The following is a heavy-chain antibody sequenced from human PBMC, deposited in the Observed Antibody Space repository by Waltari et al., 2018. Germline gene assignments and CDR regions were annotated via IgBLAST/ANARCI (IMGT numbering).Heavy chain of an antibody. Sequence: DVQLVDSGGGLVQPGGSLRLSRGASVFTFRSYEMNWVRQAPGKGLEWISYINRDGSITDYAESMKGRFTISRDNAKTSLYLQMSSLRADDTAVYYCSREMVTSGFDYWGQGILVTVSS. CDR2: INRDGSIT. CDR1: VFTFRSYE. CDR3: SREMVTSGFDY. D-gene: IGHD2-15*01. J-gene: IGHJ4*02. V-gene: IGHV3-48*03.